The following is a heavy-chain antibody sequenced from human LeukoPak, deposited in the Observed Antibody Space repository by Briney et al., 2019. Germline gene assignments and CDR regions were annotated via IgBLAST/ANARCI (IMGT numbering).Heavy chain of an antibody. J-gene: IGHJ4*02. D-gene: IGHD6-19*01. CDR2: ISYDGRS. Sequence: GGSLRLSCAASGFTFSRYWMSWVRQAPGKGLEWVAIISYDGRSNYADFVKGRFTISRDNSKNTVYLQLSSLRPEDTAMYHCAKDTGYSSLWGQGTLVIVSA. V-gene: IGHV3-30*18. CDR3: AKDTGYSSL. CDR1: GFTFSRYW.